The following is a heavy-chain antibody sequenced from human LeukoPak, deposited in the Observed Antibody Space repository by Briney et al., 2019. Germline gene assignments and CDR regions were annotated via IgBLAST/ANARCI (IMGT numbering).Heavy chain of an antibody. CDR3: ARGRVEMATTNWFDP. CDR1: GGSFSGYY. CDR2: IYYSGST. D-gene: IGHD5-24*01. V-gene: IGHV4-34*01. J-gene: IGHJ5*02. Sequence: SETLSLTCAVYGGSFSGYYWSRIRQPPGKGLEWIGSIYYSGSTYYNPSLKSRVTISVDTSKNQFSLKLSSVTAADTAVYYCARGRVEMATTNWFDPWGQGTLVTVSS.